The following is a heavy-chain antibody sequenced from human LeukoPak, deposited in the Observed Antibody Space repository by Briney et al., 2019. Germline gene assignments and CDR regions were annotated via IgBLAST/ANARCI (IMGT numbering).Heavy chain of an antibody. CDR2: IYPSDSDT. V-gene: IGHV5-51*01. CDR3: ARLADTTC. Sequence: GESLKISCQGSGYTFTNFWIAWVRQMPGKGLEWMGSIYPSDSDTRYRPSFQGQVTISVDKSITTAYLQWSSLKASDTAMYFCARLADTTCWGQGTLVTVSS. CDR1: GYTFTNFW. D-gene: IGHD1-26*01. J-gene: IGHJ4*02.